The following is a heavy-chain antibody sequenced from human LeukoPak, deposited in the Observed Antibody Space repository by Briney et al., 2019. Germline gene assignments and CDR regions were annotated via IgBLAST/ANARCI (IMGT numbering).Heavy chain of an antibody. D-gene: IGHD6-19*01. Sequence: ASVKVSCKASGYTFTGYYLHWVRQAPGQGPEWVGWLHPNSGGTNYAQKFQGRVTMTRDTSISTAYMELSSLRSDDTAVYYCARLAAVPGWGQGTLVTVSS. CDR1: GYTFTGYY. CDR3: ARLAAVPG. CDR2: LHPNSGGT. V-gene: IGHV1-2*02. J-gene: IGHJ1*01.